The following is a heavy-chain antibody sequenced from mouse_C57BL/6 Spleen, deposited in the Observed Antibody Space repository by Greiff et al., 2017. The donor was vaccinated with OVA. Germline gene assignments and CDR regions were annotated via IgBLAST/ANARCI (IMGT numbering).Heavy chain of an antibody. J-gene: IGHJ2*01. D-gene: IGHD2-4*01. CDR2: IDPSDSET. CDR1: GYTFTSYW. Sequence: QVQLQQPGAELVRPGSSVKLSCKASGYTFTSYWMHWVKQRPIQGLEWIGNIDPSDSETHYNQKFKDKATLTVDKSSSAAYMQLSSLTSEDSAVYYCASWRYDYDEDYWGQGTTLTVSS. V-gene: IGHV1-52*01. CDR3: ASWRYDYDEDY.